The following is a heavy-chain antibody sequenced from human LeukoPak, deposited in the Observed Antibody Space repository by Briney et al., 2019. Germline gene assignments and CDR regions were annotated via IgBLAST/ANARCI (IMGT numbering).Heavy chain of an antibody. J-gene: IGHJ1*01. Sequence: GGSLRLSCAASGFTFDDYAMHWVRQAPGKGLEWVSGISWNSGSIGYADSVKGRFTISRDNAKNSLYLQMNSLRAEDTALYYCASGDSSGYHPEYFQHWGQGTLVTVSS. CDR3: ASGDSSGYHPEYFQH. CDR2: ISWNSGSI. V-gene: IGHV3-9*01. CDR1: GFTFDDYA. D-gene: IGHD3-22*01.